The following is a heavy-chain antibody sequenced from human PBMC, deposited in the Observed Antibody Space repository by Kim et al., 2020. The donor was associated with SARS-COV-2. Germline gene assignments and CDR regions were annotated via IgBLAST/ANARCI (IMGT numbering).Heavy chain of an antibody. CDR1: GYTLTELS. CDR2: FDPEDGET. J-gene: IGHJ5*02. V-gene: IGHV1-24*01. CDR3: ATRLNLTPLNWFDP. D-gene: IGHD3-9*01. Sequence: ASVKVSCKVSGYTLTELSMHWVRQAPGKGLEWMGGFDPEDGETIYAQKFQGRVTMTEDTSTDTAYMELSSLRSEDTAVYYCATRLNLTPLNWFDPWGQGTLVTVSS.